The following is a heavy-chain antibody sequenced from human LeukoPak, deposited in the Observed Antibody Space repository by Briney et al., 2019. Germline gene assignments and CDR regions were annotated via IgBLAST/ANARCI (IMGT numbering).Heavy chain of an antibody. J-gene: IGHJ4*02. CDR2: ISHSGST. CDR3: ARGGSSGYYYFDY. Sequence: SETLSLTCTVSGYSISSGYYCGWIRQPPWKGLEWIGSISHSGSTYYNPSLKSRVTISVDTSKNQISLKLSAVTAADTAVYYCARGGSSGYYYFDYWGQGTLVTVSS. D-gene: IGHD3-22*01. V-gene: IGHV4-38-2*02. CDR1: GYSISSGYY.